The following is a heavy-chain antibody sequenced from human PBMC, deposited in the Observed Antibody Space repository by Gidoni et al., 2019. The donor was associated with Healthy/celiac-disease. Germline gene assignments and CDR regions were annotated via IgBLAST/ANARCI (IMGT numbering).Heavy chain of an antibody. V-gene: IGHV3-21*01. CDR3: ARDYCSGGSCYIQNINTAMVVLGGFDY. Sequence: EVQLVESGGGLVKPGGSLRLSCAASGLPFSSSRMHWVRQAPGKGLEWVSSISSSSSYIYSADSVKGRFTISRDNAKNSLYLQMSSLRAEDTAVYYCARDYCSGGSCYIQNINTAMVVLGGFDYWGQGTLVTVSS. CDR1: GLPFSSSR. J-gene: IGHJ4*02. CDR2: ISSSSSYI. D-gene: IGHD2-15*01.